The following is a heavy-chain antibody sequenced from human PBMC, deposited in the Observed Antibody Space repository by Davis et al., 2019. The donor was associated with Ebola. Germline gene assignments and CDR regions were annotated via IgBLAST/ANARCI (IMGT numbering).Heavy chain of an antibody. V-gene: IGHV3-7*01. CDR1: GFTFSTYW. CDR2: IKTDGSEE. Sequence: GGSLRLSCAVSGFTFSTYWMSWVRQAPGKGLEWVANIKTDGSEEHYVDSVKGRFTMSRDNAKNSLYLQLDSLRDEDTAVYYCARWGLRGNYDSWSGSDYYFDYWGQGTLVIVSS. J-gene: IGHJ4*02. CDR3: ARWGLRGNYDSWSGSDYYFDY. D-gene: IGHD3-3*01.